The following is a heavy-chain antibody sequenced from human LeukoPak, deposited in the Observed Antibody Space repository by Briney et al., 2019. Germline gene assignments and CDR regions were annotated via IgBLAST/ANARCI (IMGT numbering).Heavy chain of an antibody. D-gene: IGHD3-10*01. V-gene: IGHV3-21*01. J-gene: IGHJ4*02. CDR1: GFTLSSYS. Sequence: GGSLRLSCAASGFTLSSYSMNWVRQAPGKGLEWVSSISTSSTYIFYADSVKGRFTITRDNAKNSLYLQMNSLRAEDSAIYYCVRSYYGSGEHYWGQGTLVTVSS. CDR3: VRSYYGSGEHY. CDR2: ISTSSTYI.